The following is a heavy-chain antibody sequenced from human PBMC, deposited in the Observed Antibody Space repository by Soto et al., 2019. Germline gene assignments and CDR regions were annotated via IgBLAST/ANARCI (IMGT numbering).Heavy chain of an antibody. V-gene: IGHV1-18*04. CDR1: GYTFTSYG. CDR3: ARDRDGNVDTDPKDY. D-gene: IGHD5-18*01. J-gene: IGHJ4*02. Sequence: QVQLVQSGGEVKKPGASVKVSCKASGYTFTSYGINWVRQAPGQGLEWMGWISAYNGNTNYAQKFQGRVTMTTATATRTAYMELRSLSSDDTAVYYCARDRDGNVDTDPKDYWGQGTLVTFAA. CDR2: ISAYNGNT.